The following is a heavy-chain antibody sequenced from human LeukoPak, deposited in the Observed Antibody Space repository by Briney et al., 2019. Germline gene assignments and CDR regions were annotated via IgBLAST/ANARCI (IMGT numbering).Heavy chain of an antibody. CDR3: ARVRKVTYYYDSSGYPVGNWFDP. Sequence: SGTLSLTCAVSGGSISSSNWWSWVRPPPGKGLEWIGEIYHSGSTNYNPSLKSRVTISVDKSKNQFSLKLSSVTAADTAVYYCARVRKVTYYYDSSGYPVGNWFDPWGQGTLVTVSS. D-gene: IGHD3-22*01. J-gene: IGHJ5*02. V-gene: IGHV4-4*02. CDR2: IYHSGST. CDR1: GGSISSSNW.